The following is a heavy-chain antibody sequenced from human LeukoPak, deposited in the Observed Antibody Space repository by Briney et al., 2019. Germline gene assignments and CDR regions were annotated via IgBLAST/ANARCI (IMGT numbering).Heavy chain of an antibody. Sequence: PGGSLRLSCAASGFTFSSYAMSWVRQAPGKGLEWVSAISGSGGSTYYADSVKGRFTISRDSSKNTLYLQMNSLRAEDTAVYYCANAYYGDSPGNAFDIWGQGTMVTVSS. J-gene: IGHJ3*02. V-gene: IGHV3-23*01. CDR3: ANAYYGDSPGNAFDI. D-gene: IGHD4-17*01. CDR1: GFTFSSYA. CDR2: ISGSGGST.